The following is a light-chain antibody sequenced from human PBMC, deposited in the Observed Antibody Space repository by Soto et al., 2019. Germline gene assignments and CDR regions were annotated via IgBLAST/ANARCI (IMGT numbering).Light chain of an antibody. CDR2: AVT. Sequence: QSVLTQPRSVSGSPGQSVTISCTGTSSDVGGYNYVSWYQQYPGKAPKVMIYAVTKRPSGVPDRISGSKSGNTASLTISGLQAKDEADYYCCSYAGAYTHYVFGTGTKVTVL. J-gene: IGLJ1*01. V-gene: IGLV2-11*01. CDR1: SSDVGGYNY. CDR3: CSYAGAYTHYV.